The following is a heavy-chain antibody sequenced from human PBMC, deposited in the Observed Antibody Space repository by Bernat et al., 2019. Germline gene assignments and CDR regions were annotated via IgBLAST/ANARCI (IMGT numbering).Heavy chain of an antibody. CDR3: GRGRSSAAGTVGGTYYFDY. D-gene: IGHD6-13*01. V-gene: IGHV3-48*01. CDR1: GFTFSSYS. J-gene: IGHJ4*02. Sequence: EVQLVESGGGLVQPGGSLRLSCAASGFTFSSYSMNWVRQAPGKGLEWVSYISSSSSTIYYADSVKGRFTISRDNAKNSLYLQMNSLRAEDTAVYYCGRGRSSAAGTVGGTYYFDYWGQGTLVTVSS. CDR2: ISSSSSTI.